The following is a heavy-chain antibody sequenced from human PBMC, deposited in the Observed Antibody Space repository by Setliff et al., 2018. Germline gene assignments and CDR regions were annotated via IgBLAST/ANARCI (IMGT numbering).Heavy chain of an antibody. CDR3: GRDVFDFRTGQGGP. V-gene: IGHV3-7*01. D-gene: IGHD3-3*01. J-gene: IGHJ6*04. CDR1: GFTFSSFW. Sequence: GSLRLSCAASGFTFSSFWMSWVRQAPGKGLEWVANINQDGGAKYYVDSVKGRFTIFRDNAKNSLSLQMNDLRVEDTSVYYCGRDVFDFRTGQGGPWGKGTTVTVSS. CDR2: INQDGGAK.